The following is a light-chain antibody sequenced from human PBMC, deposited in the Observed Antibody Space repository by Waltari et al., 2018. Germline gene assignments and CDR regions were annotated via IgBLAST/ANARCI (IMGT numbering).Light chain of an antibody. Sequence: EIVMTQSPATLSVSPGERVTLSCRASQSIATDLAWYQHKPGQAPRILIYHASTRATDIPSRFRGSGSGTDFTLTISGLQAEDSAVYYCQQYNRWPPLTFGGGTKVEI. CDR3: QQYNRWPPLT. CDR1: QSIATD. J-gene: IGKJ4*01. CDR2: HAS. V-gene: IGKV3D-15*01.